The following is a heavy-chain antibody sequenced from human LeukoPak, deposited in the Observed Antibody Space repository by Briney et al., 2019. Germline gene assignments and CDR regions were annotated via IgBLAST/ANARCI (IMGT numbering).Heavy chain of an antibody. D-gene: IGHD1-26*01. Sequence: SETLSLTCTVSGGSISSSSYYWGWIRQPPGKGLEWIGSIYYSGSTYYNPSLKSRVTISVDTSKNQFSLKLSSVTAADTAVHYCARAPVGGDAFDIWGQGTMVTVSS. CDR2: IYYSGST. V-gene: IGHV4-39*07. CDR1: GGSISSSSYY. J-gene: IGHJ3*02. CDR3: ARAPVGGDAFDI.